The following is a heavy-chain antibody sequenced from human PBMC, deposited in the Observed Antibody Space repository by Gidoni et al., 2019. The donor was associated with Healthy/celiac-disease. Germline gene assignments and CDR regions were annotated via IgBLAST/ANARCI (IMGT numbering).Heavy chain of an antibody. Sequence: EVQLVESGGGLVKPGGSLRLSCAASGFTFSSYSMNWVRQAPGKGLEWVSSISSSSSYIYYADSVKGRFTISRDNAKNSLYLQMNSLRAEDTAVYYCASSGWVPLGYCSGGSCYSFDDYYYGMDVWGQGTTVTVSS. D-gene: IGHD2-15*01. CDR3: ASSGWVPLGYCSGGSCYSFDDYYYGMDV. J-gene: IGHJ6*02. V-gene: IGHV3-21*01. CDR1: GFTFSSYS. CDR2: ISSSSSYI.